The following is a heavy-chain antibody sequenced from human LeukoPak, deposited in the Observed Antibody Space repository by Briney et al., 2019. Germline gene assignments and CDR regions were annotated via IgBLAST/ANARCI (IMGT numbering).Heavy chain of an antibody. CDR2: IYPGDSDS. J-gene: IGHJ4*02. CDR3: ARRGLTTEPAGVHGFRTDFDY. D-gene: IGHD5/OR15-5a*01. Sequence: RGESLKISCRGSGYRFNSYWIGWVRPKPGKGLEWMGIIYPGDSDSRYGPSFQGQVSISVDNSIDTAYLQWSSLEASDSGTYYCARRGLTTEPAGVHGFRTDFDYWGQGGVVTVSS. V-gene: IGHV5-51*01. CDR1: GYRFNSYW.